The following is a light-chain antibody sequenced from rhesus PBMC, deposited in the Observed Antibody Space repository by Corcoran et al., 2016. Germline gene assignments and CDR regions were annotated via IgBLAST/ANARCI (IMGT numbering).Light chain of an antibody. V-gene: IGKV1-21*01. J-gene: IGKJ3*01. CDR1: EGISSW. CDR3: QLYNSAPFT. Sequence: DIQMTQSPSSLSASVGDRVTITCRASEGISSWLAWYQQKPGKAPKLLICKASSLQRGVPSRFSGSGSGTDFTLPISSLQPDDFATYYCQLYNSAPFTFGPGTKLDI. CDR2: KAS.